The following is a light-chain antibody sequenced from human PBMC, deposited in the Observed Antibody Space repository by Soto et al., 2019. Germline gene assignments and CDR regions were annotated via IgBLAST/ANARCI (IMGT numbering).Light chain of an antibody. CDR2: DAS. CDR1: LSISSW. CDR3: QQYNSYSRT. V-gene: IGKV1-5*02. Sequence: DIQMTQSPSTLSATVGDRVTIICRASLSISSWLVWCQQTPGQAPTLLIYDASSLESAVPSWFSGSGSWTEFTLTISSLQPDGFATYYCQQYNSYSRTFGQGTKVDIK. J-gene: IGKJ1*01.